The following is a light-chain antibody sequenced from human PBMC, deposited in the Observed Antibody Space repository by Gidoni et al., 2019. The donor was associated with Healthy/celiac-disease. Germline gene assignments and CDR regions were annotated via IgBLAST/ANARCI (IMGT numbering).Light chain of an antibody. CDR3: QQYYSTGKT. CDR2: WAS. V-gene: IGKV4-1*01. J-gene: IGKJ1*01. Sequence: DIVMTQSPDSLAVSLGERATINCKSSQSVLYSSNNKNYLAWYQQKPGQPPKLLIYWASTRESGVPDRFSGSGSGTDFTLTINSLQAEDVAVYYCQQYYSTGKTFGQGTKVEIK. CDR1: QSVLYSSNNKNY.